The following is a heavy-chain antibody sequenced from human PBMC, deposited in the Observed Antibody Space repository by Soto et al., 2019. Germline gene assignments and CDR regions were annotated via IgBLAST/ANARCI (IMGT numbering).Heavy chain of an antibody. CDR3: ARAAAGNSPFDY. D-gene: IGHD6-13*01. V-gene: IGHV3-33*01. J-gene: IGHJ4*02. Sequence: GGSLRLSCAASGFTFSNYGMHWVRQAPGKGLEWVAVIWYDGSNKYYADSVKGRFTISRDNSKNTLYLQMDSLRAEDTAVYYCARAAAGNSPFDYWGQGT. CDR2: IWYDGSNK. CDR1: GFTFSNYG.